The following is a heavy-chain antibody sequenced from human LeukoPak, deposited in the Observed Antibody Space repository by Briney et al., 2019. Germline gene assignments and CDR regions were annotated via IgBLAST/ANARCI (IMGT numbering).Heavy chain of an antibody. Sequence: ASVKVSCKASGYTFTIYDLHWVRQAPGQGLEWMGIIDPSGGSTNYAQKFQGRVTMTRDTSTSTVYMEMSSLRSEDTAVYYCARVGGGDSSRWYYFDYWGQGTLVTVSS. CDR1: GYTFTIYD. D-gene: IGHD3-22*01. CDR3: ARVGGGDSSRWYYFDY. CDR2: IDPSGGST. J-gene: IGHJ4*02. V-gene: IGHV1-46*01.